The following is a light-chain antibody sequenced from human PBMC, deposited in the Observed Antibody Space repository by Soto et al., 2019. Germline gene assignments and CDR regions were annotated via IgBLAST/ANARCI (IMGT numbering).Light chain of an antibody. Sequence: EIILTQSPDTLSLSPGERATLSCRASQTVSSNYFAWCQQRPGQAPRLLIYAASTRDAGIPARFSGSGSGTDFTLTITRLEPEDFAVYFCQQYTSPPTTFGQGTRLEIK. V-gene: IGKV3-20*01. CDR1: QTVSSNY. CDR3: QQYTSPPTT. J-gene: IGKJ5*01. CDR2: AAS.